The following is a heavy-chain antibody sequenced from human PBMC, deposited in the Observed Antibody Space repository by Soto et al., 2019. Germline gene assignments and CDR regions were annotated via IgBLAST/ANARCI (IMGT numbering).Heavy chain of an antibody. CDR2: TRNKANSYTT. J-gene: IGHJ6*02. Sequence: EVQLVESGGGLVQPGGSLRLSCAASGFTFSDHYMDWVRQAPGKGLEWVGRTRNKANSYTTEYAASVKGRFTISRDDSKNSRYLQMNSLKTEDTAVYYCAREEGYYYYGMDVWGQGTTVTVSS. CDR1: GFTFSDHY. V-gene: IGHV3-72*01. CDR3: AREEGYYYYGMDV.